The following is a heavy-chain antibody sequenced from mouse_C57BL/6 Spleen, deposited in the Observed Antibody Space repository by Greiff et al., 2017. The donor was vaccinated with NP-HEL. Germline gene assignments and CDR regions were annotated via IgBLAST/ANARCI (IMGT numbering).Heavy chain of an antibody. J-gene: IGHJ4*01. D-gene: IGHD2-5*01. CDR1: GFTFSSYA. CDR3: ARDRYSNYGAMDY. V-gene: IGHV5-4*01. CDR2: ISDGGSYT. Sequence: EVMLVESGGGLVKPGGSLKLSCAASGFTFSSYAMSWVRQTPEKRLEWVATISDGGSYTYYPDNVKGRFTISRDNAKNNLYLQMSHLKSEDTAMYYCARDRYSNYGAMDYWGQGPSVTVSS.